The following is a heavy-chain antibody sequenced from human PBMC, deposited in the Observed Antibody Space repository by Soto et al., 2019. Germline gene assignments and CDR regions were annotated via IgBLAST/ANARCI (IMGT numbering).Heavy chain of an antibody. J-gene: IGHJ4*02. CDR2: ISSSGSTI. CDR3: ARESAQPTVAYFDY. CDR1: GFTFSDYY. Sequence: GGSLRLSCAASGFTFSDYYMSWIRQAPGKGLEWVSYISSSGSTIYYADSVKGRFTISRDNAKNSLYLQMNSLRAEDTAVYYCARESAQPTVAYFDYWGQGTLVTVSS. D-gene: IGHD5-12*01. V-gene: IGHV3-11*01.